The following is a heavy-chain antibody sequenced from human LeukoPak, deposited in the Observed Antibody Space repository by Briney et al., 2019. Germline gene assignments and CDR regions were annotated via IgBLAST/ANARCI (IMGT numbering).Heavy chain of an antibody. CDR1: GFTFSSYA. Sequence: GGSLRLSCAASGFTFSSYAMSWVRQAPGKGLEWVSAISGSGGSTYYADSVKGRFTVSRDNARYSLYLQMNSLRDEDTAVYYCARGPGYGHYFDYWGQGALVTVSS. J-gene: IGHJ4*02. V-gene: IGHV3-23*01. D-gene: IGHD5-12*01. CDR3: ARGPGYGHYFDY. CDR2: ISGSGGST.